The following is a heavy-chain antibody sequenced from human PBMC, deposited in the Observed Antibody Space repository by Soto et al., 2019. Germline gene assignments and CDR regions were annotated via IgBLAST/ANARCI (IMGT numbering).Heavy chain of an antibody. CDR1: GFTFRSYG. D-gene: IGHD3-22*01. CDR3: APNPPGYHDSSDYSFDY. Sequence: GGSLRLSCAASGFTFRSYGMHWVRQAPGKGLEWVAVISYDGSYKYYEDSVKGRFTISRDNSKNTLYLQMNSLRAEDTAVYYCAPNPPGYHDSSDYSFDYWGQGTLVTVSS. J-gene: IGHJ4*02. CDR2: ISYDGSYK. V-gene: IGHV3-30*03.